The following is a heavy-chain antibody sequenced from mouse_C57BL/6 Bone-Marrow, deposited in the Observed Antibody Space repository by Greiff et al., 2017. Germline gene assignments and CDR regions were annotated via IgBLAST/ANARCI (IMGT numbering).Heavy chain of an antibody. Sequence: QVQLKQSGPGLVQPSQSLSITCTVSGFSLTSYGVHWVRQSPGKGLEWLGVIWSGGSTDYNAAFISRLSISKDNSKSQVFFKMNSLQADDTAIYYCARNGWDYYGRGYGWYFDVCGTGTTVTVSA. CDR2: IWSGGST. CDR1: GFSLTSYG. V-gene: IGHV2-2*01. J-gene: IGHJ1*03. CDR3: ARNGWDYYGRGYGWYFDV. D-gene: IGHD1-1*01.